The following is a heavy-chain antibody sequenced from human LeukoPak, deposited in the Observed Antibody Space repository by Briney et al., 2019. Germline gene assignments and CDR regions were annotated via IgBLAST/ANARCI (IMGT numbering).Heavy chain of an antibody. CDR1: GFTFKNYA. V-gene: IGHV3-21*01. D-gene: IGHD2-15*01. Sequence: KPGGSLRLSCAASGFTFKNYALSWVRQAPGKGLEWVSSISSSSSYIYYADSVKGRFTISRDNAKNSLYLQMNSLRAEDTAVYYCARVGSAIDYWGQGTLVTVSS. CDR3: ARVGSAIDY. CDR2: ISSSSSYI. J-gene: IGHJ4*02.